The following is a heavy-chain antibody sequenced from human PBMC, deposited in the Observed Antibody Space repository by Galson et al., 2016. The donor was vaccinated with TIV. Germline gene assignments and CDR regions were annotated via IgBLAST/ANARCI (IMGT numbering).Heavy chain of an antibody. Sequence: SLRLSCAASGFTFSSYWMSWVRQAPGKGLEWVANIKQDGSEKYYVDSVKGRFTISRDNAKNSLFLQMNSLRAEDRAVYYCARDFPPGYGSSCNDYWGQGTLVTVSS. CDR1: GFTFSSYW. V-gene: IGHV3-7*01. J-gene: IGHJ4*02. D-gene: IGHD6-13*01. CDR3: ARDFPPGYGSSCNDY. CDR2: IKQDGSEK.